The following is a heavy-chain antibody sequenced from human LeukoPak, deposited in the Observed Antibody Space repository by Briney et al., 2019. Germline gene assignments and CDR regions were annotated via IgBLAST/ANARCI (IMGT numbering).Heavy chain of an antibody. CDR2: IYYSGST. CDR3: ARVAGLWGFDP. V-gene: IGHV4-59*01. Sequence: SETLSPTCTVSGGSISSYYWSWIRQPPGKGLEWIGYIYYSGSTNYNPSLKSRVTISVDTSKNQFSLKLSSVTAADTAVYYCARVAGLWGFDPWGQGTLVTVSS. D-gene: IGHD1-26*01. CDR1: GGSISSYY. J-gene: IGHJ5*02.